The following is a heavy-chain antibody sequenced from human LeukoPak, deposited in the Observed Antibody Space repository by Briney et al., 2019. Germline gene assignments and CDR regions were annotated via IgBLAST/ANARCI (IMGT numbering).Heavy chain of an antibody. Sequence: GGSLRLSCAASGFTFSNYWMSWVRQAPGKGLVWVSRITNGGTTTYADSVQGRFTISRDNAKNTLYLQMNSLRAEDTAMYYCARDSWGIDYWGQGTLVTVSS. V-gene: IGHV3-74*01. CDR1: GFTFSNYW. D-gene: IGHD7-27*01. J-gene: IGHJ4*02. CDR2: ITNGGTT. CDR3: ARDSWGIDY.